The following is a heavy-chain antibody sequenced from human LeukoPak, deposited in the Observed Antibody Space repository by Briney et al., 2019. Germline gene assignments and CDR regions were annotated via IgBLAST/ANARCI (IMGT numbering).Heavy chain of an antibody. CDR2: INQDGSEK. Sequence: GGSLRLSCAASGFSFSSYWMSWVRQAPGKWLEWVANINQDGSEKYYVDSVKGRFTISRDNAKSSLYLQMTTLRAEGTAVYYCARGISRNWFDPWGQGTLVTVSS. CDR3: ARGISRNWFDP. CDR1: GFSFSSYW. V-gene: IGHV3-7*01. J-gene: IGHJ5*02.